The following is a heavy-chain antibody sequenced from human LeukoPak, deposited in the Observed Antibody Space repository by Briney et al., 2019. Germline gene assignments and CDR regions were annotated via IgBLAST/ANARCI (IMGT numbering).Heavy chain of an antibody. CDR3: AKDSSGWYGFY. D-gene: IGHD6-19*01. CDR2: INTDGSST. Sequence: GGSLRLACAASGFTFSSCWMHWVRQAPGKGLVWVSRINTDGSSTSYADSVKGRFTISRDNAKNTLYLQMNSLRAEDTAVYYCAKDSSGWYGFYWGQGTLVTVSS. V-gene: IGHV3-74*01. CDR1: GFTFSSCW. J-gene: IGHJ4*02.